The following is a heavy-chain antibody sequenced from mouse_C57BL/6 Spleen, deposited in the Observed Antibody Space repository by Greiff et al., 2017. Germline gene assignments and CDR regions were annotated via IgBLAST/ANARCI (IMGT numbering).Heavy chain of an antibody. CDR2: IDPNSGGT. CDR1: GYTFTSYW. D-gene: IGHD1-1*01. CDR3: AASTVVDWYFDV. Sequence: QVQLQQPGAELVKPGASVKLSCKASGYTFTSYWMHWVKQRPGRGLEWIGRIDPNSGGTKYKEKFKSKATLTVDKPSRTAYMQLRSLTSEDSAVYYCAASTVVDWYFDVWGTGTTVTVSS. J-gene: IGHJ1*03. V-gene: IGHV1-72*01.